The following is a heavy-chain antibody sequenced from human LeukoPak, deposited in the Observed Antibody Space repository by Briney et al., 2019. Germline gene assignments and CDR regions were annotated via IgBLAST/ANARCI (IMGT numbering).Heavy chain of an antibody. CDR1: GYTFTGYY. CDR3: ARGHGSGSTIYFDP. Sequence: ASVKVSCKASGYTFTGYYMHWVRQAPGQGLEWMGWINPNSGGTNYAQKFQGRVTMTTDTSTSTVYMEVSSLRSEDTAVYYCARGHGSGSTIYFDPWGQGTLVTVSS. CDR2: INPNSGGT. D-gene: IGHD3-10*01. J-gene: IGHJ5*02. V-gene: IGHV1-2*02.